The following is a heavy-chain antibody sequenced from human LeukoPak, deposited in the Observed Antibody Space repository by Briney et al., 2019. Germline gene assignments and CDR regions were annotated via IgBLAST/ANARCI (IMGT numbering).Heavy chain of an antibody. CDR1: GYSFTSYW. Sequence: HGESLKISCKGSGYSFTSYWIGWVRQMPGKGLEWMGIIHPGDSDTRYSPSFQGQVTISADKSISTAYLQWSSLKASDTAMYYCARHHSSSWQDDAFDIWGQGTMVTVSS. V-gene: IGHV5-51*01. CDR2: IHPGDSDT. CDR3: ARHHSSSWQDDAFDI. J-gene: IGHJ3*02. D-gene: IGHD6-13*01.